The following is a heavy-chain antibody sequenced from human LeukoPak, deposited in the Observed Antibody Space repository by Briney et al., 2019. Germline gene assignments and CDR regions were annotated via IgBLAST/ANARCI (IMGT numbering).Heavy chain of an antibody. CDR3: ATTRSYYYDNSGPDAFDI. J-gene: IGHJ3*02. V-gene: IGHV1-2*04. Sequence: ASVKVSYKASGYIFIGYYIHWVRQAPGQGLEWMGWINPNSGVTNYAQKFQGWVAMTRDTSISTAYMELSRLRSDDTAVYYCATTRSYYYDNSGPDAFDIWGQGTMVTVSS. CDR2: INPNSGVT. CDR1: GYIFIGYY. D-gene: IGHD3-22*01.